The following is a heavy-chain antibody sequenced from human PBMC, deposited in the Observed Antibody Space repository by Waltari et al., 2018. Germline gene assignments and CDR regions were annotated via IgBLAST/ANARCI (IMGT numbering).Heavy chain of an antibody. CDR2: IYHSLRT. CDR1: GYSISSGYY. Sequence: HVQLQESGPGLVKPSETLSLTCAVSGYSISSGYYWGWIRQPPGNGLECIGSIYHSLRTDDNPYLKSRVTISVDTAKNQFSLKLSSVTAADTAVYYCAREVVWGQGTMVTVSS. CDR3: AREVV. J-gene: IGHJ3*01. V-gene: IGHV4-38-2*02.